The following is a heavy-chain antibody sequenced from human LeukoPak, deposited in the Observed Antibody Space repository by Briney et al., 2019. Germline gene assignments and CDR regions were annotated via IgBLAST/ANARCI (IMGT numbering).Heavy chain of an antibody. CDR2: IYPGDSDT. D-gene: IGHD2-8*01. Sequence: GESLKISCKASGSSFTSNWIGWVRQMPGKGLECMGIIYPGDSDTRYSPSFQGQVTISADKSISTAYLQWSSLKASDTAIYYCARRTKGAFDIWGQGTMVIVSS. V-gene: IGHV5-51*01. J-gene: IGHJ3*02. CDR1: GSSFTSNW. CDR3: ARRTKGAFDI.